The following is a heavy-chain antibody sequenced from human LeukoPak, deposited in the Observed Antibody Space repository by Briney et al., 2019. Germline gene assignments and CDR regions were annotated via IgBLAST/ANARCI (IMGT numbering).Heavy chain of an antibody. CDR3: ARGYHSSRYNWFDP. D-gene: IGHD3-22*01. CDR1: GFTFSDYY. J-gene: IGHJ5*02. V-gene: IGHV3-11*01. Sequence: GGSLRLSCAASGFTFSDYYMTWIRQAPGKGLEWVSYISSSGSTIYYADSVKGRFTISRDNAKNSLYLQMNSLGAEDTAVYYCARGYHSSRYNWFDPWGQGTLVTVSS. CDR2: ISSSGSTI.